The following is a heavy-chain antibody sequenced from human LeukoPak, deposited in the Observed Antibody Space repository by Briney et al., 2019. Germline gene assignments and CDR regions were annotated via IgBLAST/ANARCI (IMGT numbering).Heavy chain of an antibody. CDR3: ARETRESRYFDL. D-gene: IGHD4-23*01. CDR2: IHTSGST. CDR1: GGSISSYF. V-gene: IGHV4-4*07. Sequence: SETLSLTCIVSGGSISSYFWSWIRQPAGKGLEWIGRIHTSGSTNYNSSLKTRVAMSLDTSKNQSSLNLTSVTAADTAVYYCARETRESRYFDLWGRGTPVTVSS. J-gene: IGHJ2*01.